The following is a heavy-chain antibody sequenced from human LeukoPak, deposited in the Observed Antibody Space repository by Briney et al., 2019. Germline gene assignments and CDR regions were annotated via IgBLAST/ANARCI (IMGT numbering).Heavy chain of an antibody. Sequence: SVKVSCKASGGTFSSYAISWVRQAPGQGLEWMGRIIPILGIANYAQKFQGRVTITADKSTSTAYMELSSLRSEDTAVYYCARVSGSSGWPDGHYFDYWGQGTLVTVSS. CDR1: GGTFSSYA. CDR2: IIPILGIA. V-gene: IGHV1-69*04. D-gene: IGHD6-19*01. CDR3: ARVSGSSGWPDGHYFDY. J-gene: IGHJ4*02.